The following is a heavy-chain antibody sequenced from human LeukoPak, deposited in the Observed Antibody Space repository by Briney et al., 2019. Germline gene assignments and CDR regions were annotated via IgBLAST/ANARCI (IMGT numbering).Heavy chain of an antibody. CDR1: GFTFSNYA. CDR3: AKASLRYFDWFSDY. CDR2: ISGSGATT. J-gene: IGHJ4*02. Sequence: GGSLRLSCAASGFTFSNYAMSWVRQAPGKGLEWVSSISGSGATTYYADSVKGRFTISRDNSKNTLYLEMNSLRAEDTAVYSCAKASLRYFDWFSDYWGQGTLVTVSS. D-gene: IGHD3-9*01. V-gene: IGHV3-23*01.